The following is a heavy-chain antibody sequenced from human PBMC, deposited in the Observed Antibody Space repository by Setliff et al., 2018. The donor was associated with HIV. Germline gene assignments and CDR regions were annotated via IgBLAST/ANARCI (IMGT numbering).Heavy chain of an antibody. J-gene: IGHJ3*02. Sequence: ASVKVSCKPSGYSFTNHYMHWVRQAPGQGLEWMGVINPTGGSTRNTQKFQGRVAMTRDTSTSTVYMELSSLRSEDTAVYYCARFCSGGSCYGAFDIWGQGTMVTVSS. CDR2: INPTGGST. CDR3: ARFCSGGSCYGAFDI. CDR1: GYSFTNHY. D-gene: IGHD2-15*01. V-gene: IGHV1-46*01.